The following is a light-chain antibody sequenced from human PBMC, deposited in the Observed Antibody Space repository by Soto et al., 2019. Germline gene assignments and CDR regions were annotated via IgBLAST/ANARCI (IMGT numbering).Light chain of an antibody. Sequence: DIQMTQSPSSLSASVGDRVTITCRASQSISTYLSWYQHRPGKAPNLLIYAASRLQSGVPSRFRGSGSGTEFPLTISSLQPDDFATYYRQHYNSYSEAFGQGTKVDIK. CDR1: QSISTY. V-gene: IGKV1-5*01. CDR2: AAS. CDR3: QHYNSYSEA. J-gene: IGKJ1*01.